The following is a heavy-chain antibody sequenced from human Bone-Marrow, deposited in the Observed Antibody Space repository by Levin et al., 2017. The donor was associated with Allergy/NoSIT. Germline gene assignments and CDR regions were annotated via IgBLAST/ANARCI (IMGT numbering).Heavy chain of an antibody. CDR1: GGSISSTSHY. CDR3: ARQVAMVIDSGNFDS. J-gene: IGHJ4*02. Sequence: SETLSLTCAVSGGSISSTSHYWAWIRQPPGKGLEWIGSVYHSGNAYYNPSLKSRVTMSVDKSKNQFYLRLSSVTAADTAVYFCARQVAMVIDSGNFDSWGQGALVSVSS. D-gene: IGHD3-16*02. V-gene: IGHV4-39*01. CDR2: VYHSGNA.